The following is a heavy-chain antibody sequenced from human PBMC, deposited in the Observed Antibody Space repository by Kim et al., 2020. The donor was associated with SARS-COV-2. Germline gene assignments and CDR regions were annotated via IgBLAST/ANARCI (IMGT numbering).Heavy chain of an antibody. CDR2: IGTAGDT. D-gene: IGHD3-16*01. CDR1: GFTFSSYD. J-gene: IGHJ6*03. CDR3: ARGGKDDPLLYHDYYYMDV. V-gene: IGHV3-13*01. Sequence: GGSLRLSCAASGFTFSSYDMHWVRQATGKGLEWVSAIGTAGDTYYPGSVKGRFTISRENAKNSLYLQMNSLRAGDTAVYYCARGGKDDPLLYHDYYYMDVWGKGTTVTVSS.